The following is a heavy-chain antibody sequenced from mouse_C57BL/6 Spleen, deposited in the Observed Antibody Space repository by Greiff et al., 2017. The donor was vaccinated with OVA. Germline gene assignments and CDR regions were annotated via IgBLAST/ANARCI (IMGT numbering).Heavy chain of an antibody. CDR3: ARDADYYGSSYGPY. V-gene: IGHV3-6*01. D-gene: IGHD1-1*01. CDR2: ISYDGSN. J-gene: IGHJ3*01. CDR1: GYSITSGYY. Sequence: EVQLKESGPGLVKPSQSLSLTCSVTGYSITSGYYWNWIRQFPGNKLEWMGYISYDGSNNYNPSLKNRISITRDTSKNQFFLKLNSVTTEDTATYYCARDADYYGSSYGPYWGQGTLVTVSA.